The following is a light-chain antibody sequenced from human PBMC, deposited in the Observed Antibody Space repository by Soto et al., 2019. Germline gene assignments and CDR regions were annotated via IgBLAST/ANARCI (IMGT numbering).Light chain of an antibody. CDR1: QSISSW. CDR2: KAS. J-gene: IGKJ1*01. Sequence: DIQMTQSPSTLSASVGARVTITCRASQSISSWLAWYQQKPGKAPKLLIYKASSLESGVPSRFIGSGSGTECNLTISRRQPDEFASEYCQEYNSYPQTLGQGTKVELK. V-gene: IGKV1-5*03. CDR3: QEYNSYPQT.